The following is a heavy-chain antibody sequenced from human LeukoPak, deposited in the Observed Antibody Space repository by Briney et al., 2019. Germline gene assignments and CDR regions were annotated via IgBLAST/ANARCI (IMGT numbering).Heavy chain of an antibody. CDR1: GYTFANYY. J-gene: IGHJ4*02. D-gene: IGHD2/OR15-2a*01. CDR2: INPNSGDT. V-gene: IGHV1-2*06. CDR3: ARDDQRISSGVY. Sequence: ASMKVSCKASGYTFANYYIHWVRQAPGQGLEWMGRINPNSGDTNSAQRFHGRVTMTRYTSISTAYMELSRLTSDDTAVYFCARDDQRISSGVYWGQGTLVTVSS.